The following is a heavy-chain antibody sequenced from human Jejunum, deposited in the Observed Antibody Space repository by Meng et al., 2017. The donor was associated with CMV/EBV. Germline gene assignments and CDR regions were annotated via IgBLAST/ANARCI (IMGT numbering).Heavy chain of an antibody. J-gene: IGHJ4*02. CDR2: ISSLSSYS. D-gene: IGHD3/OR15-3a*01. Sequence: SYVMDGVRQAPGEGLEWVSCISSLSSYSYHADSVKGRFTINRDNAKNSLYLQMSSMRDDDTEVYYCARGGRDVSGWTSSYCADHWGQGMLVTVSS. CDR3: ARGGRDVSGWTSSYCADH. V-gene: IGHV3-21*06. CDR1: SYV.